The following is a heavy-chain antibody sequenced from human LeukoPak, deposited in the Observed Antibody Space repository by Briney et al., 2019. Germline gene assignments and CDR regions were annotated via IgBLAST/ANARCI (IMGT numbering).Heavy chain of an antibody. V-gene: IGHV1-2*06. Sequence: ASVKVSCKASGYTFTGYYMHWVRQAPGQGLEWMGRINPNSGGTNYAQKFQGRVTMTRDTSISTAYMELSRLRSDDTAVYYCARVQHTAMVTGTYFDYWGQGTLVTVSS. D-gene: IGHD5-18*01. CDR1: GYTFTGYY. CDR2: INPNSGGT. J-gene: IGHJ4*02. CDR3: ARVQHTAMVTGTYFDY.